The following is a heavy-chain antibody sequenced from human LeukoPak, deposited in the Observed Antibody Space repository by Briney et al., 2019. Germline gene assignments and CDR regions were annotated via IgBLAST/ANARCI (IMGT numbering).Heavy chain of an antibody. J-gene: IGHJ4*02. CDR1: GGSISSYY. V-gene: IGHV4-59*01. CDR2: IYYSGST. D-gene: IGHD6-19*01. CDR3: ARDSGYSSGWSSLDY. Sequence: PSETLSLTCTVSGGSISSYYWSWIRQPPGKGLEWIGYIYYSGSTNYNPSLKSRVTISVDTSKNQFSLKLSSVTAADTAVYYCARDSGYSSGWSSLDYWGQGTLVTVSS.